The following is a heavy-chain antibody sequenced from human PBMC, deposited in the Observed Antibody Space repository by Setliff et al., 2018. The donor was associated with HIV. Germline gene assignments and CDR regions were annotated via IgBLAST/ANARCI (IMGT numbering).Heavy chain of an antibody. Sequence: GGSLRLSCAASGFTFSSYSMSWVRQAPGKGPEWVSSISSSSSYIFYADSVKGRFTISRDNAKNSLYLQMNSLRAEDTAVYYCARGGLTGRPIDYWGQGTLVTVSS. V-gene: IGHV3-21*01. J-gene: IGHJ4*02. CDR1: GFTFSSYS. CDR2: ISSSSSYI. D-gene: IGHD7-27*01. CDR3: ARGGLTGRPIDY.